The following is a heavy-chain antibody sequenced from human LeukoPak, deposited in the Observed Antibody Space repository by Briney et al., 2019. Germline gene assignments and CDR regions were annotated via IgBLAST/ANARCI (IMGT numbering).Heavy chain of an antibody. CDR1: GFTFSSYA. Sequence: GGSLRLSCAAPGFTFSSYAMSWVRQAPGKGLEWVSAISGSGGSTYYADSVKGRFTISRDNSKNTLYLQMNSLRAEDTAVYYCAKDGSGGSCPDYWGQGTLVTVSS. J-gene: IGHJ4*02. D-gene: IGHD2-15*01. V-gene: IGHV3-23*01. CDR2: ISGSGGST. CDR3: AKDGSGGSCPDY.